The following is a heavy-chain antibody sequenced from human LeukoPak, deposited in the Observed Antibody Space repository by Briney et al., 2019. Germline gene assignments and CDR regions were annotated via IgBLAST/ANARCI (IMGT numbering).Heavy chain of an antibody. V-gene: IGHV4-34*01. CDR3: ARGDIVVVVAATHYYYYYGMDV. D-gene: IGHD2-15*01. J-gene: IGHJ6*02. CDR2: INHSGST. CDR1: GGSFSGYY. Sequence: SETLSLTCAVYGGSFSGYYWSWIRQPPGKGLEWIGEINHSGSTNYNPSLKSRVTISVDTSKNQFSLKLSSVTAADTAVYYCARGDIVVVVAATHYYYYYGMDVWGQGTTVTVSS.